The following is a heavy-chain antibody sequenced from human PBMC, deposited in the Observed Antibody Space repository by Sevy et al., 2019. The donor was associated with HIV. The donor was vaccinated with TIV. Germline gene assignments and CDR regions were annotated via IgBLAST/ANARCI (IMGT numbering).Heavy chain of an antibody. J-gene: IGHJ4*02. CDR3: VKDVAYDNTYLDY. CDR1: GFTFTSYA. D-gene: IGHD3-22*01. CDR2: VSGSGGST. V-gene: IGHV3-23*01. Sequence: GGSLRLSCAVSGFTFTSYAMNWVRQAPGKGREWVSGVSGSGGSTYYADSVKGRFSISRANSRNTLYLQINTLRAEDTAVYYCVKDVAYDNTYLDYWGQGTLVTVSS.